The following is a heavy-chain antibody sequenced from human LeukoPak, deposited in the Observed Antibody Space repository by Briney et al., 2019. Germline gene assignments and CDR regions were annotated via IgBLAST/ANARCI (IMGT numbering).Heavy chain of an antibody. CDR1: GFTFSTYA. CDR2: ISGSGDST. V-gene: IGHV3-23*01. D-gene: IGHD4-17*01. CDR3: AKLGFSPYGDHWGY. J-gene: IGHJ4*02. Sequence: GGSLRLSCAASGFTFSTYAVNWVRQAPGKGLEWVSTISGSGDSTYYADSVKGRFTISRDNSKNTLYLQMNSLRAEDTAVYYCAKLGFSPYGDHWGYWGQGTLVTVSS.